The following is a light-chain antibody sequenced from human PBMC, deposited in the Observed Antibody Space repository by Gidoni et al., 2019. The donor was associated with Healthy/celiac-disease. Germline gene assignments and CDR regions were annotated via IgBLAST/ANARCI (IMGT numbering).Light chain of an antibody. J-gene: IGKJ1*01. CDR1: QRISSSY. CDR3: QQYGSSSWT. V-gene: IGKV3-20*01. CDR2: GTS. Sequence: EIVLTQSPGTLSLSPGERATLSCRASQRISSSYLAWYQQKPGQAPRLLIYGTSSRATGIPDRFSGSGSGTDFTLTISRLDPEDLAVYYCQQYGSSSWTFGQGTKVEIK.